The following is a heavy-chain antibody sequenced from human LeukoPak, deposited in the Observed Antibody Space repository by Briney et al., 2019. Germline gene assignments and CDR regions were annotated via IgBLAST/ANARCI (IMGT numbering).Heavy chain of an antibody. CDR3: ARDPSYYYDSSGYSLDY. D-gene: IGHD3-22*01. J-gene: IGHJ4*02. CDR2: INSDGSST. CDR1: GFTFSSYW. Sequence: PGGSLRLSCAASGFTFSSYWMHWVRHAPGKGLVWVSRINSDGSSTSYADSVKGRFTISRDNAKNTLYLQMNSLRAEDTAVYYCARDPSYYYDSSGYSLDYWGQGTLVTVSS. V-gene: IGHV3-74*01.